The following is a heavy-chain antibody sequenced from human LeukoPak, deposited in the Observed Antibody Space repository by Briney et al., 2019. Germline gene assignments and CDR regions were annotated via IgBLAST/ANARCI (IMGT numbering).Heavy chain of an antibody. CDR2: MNPNSGNT. J-gene: IGHJ6*03. CDR1: GYTFTSYD. Sequence: GASVKVSCKASGYTFTSYDINWVRQATGQGLEWMGWMNPNSGNTGYAQKFQGRVTMTRNTSISTAHMELSSLRSEDTAVYYCARGPTYYDFWSGYYRPYYYMDVWGKGTTVTVSS. CDR3: ARGPTYYDFWSGYYRPYYYMDV. V-gene: IGHV1-8*01. D-gene: IGHD3-3*01.